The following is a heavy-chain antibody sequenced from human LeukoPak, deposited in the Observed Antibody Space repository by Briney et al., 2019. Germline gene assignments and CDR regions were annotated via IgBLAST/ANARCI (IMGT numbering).Heavy chain of an antibody. V-gene: IGHV4-38-2*02. CDR2: IYNSGST. CDR1: GYSISSGYY. CDR3: ARFQSRLYYYYMDV. J-gene: IGHJ6*03. Sequence: SETMSLTCTVSGYSISSGYYWGWIRQPPGKGLEWIGSIYNSGSTYYNPSLKSRVTISVDTSKNQFSLKLSSVTAADTAVYYCARFQSRLYYYYMDVRGKGTTVTVSS.